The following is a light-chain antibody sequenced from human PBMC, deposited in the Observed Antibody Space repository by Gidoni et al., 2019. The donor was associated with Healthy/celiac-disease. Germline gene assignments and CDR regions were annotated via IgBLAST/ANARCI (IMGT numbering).Light chain of an antibody. CDR2: KAS. CDR3: QHYGSLWT. Sequence: IQMTQSPSTLSASVGDRVTITCRASQSISDWLAWYQQKPGEAPNLLTYKASRLESGVPSRFSGSGSGTEFALTISSLEPNDLATYYCQHYGSLWTFGQGTKVEIK. J-gene: IGKJ1*01. V-gene: IGKV1-5*03. CDR1: QSISDW.